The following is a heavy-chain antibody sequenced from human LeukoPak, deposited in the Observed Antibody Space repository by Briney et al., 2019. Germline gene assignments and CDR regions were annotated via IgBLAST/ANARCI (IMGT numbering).Heavy chain of an antibody. CDR1: GFSFSFYW. CDR3: ARDPATLGLSLDY. Sequence: GGSLRLSCAASGFSFSFYWMHWVRQAPGKGPVWVSRIKTDGSIADYADSVKGRFTISRDNAKNSLYLQMNSLRAEDTAVYYCARDPATLGLSLDYWGQGTLVTVSS. D-gene: IGHD3-22*01. J-gene: IGHJ4*02. CDR2: IKTDGSIA. V-gene: IGHV3-74*01.